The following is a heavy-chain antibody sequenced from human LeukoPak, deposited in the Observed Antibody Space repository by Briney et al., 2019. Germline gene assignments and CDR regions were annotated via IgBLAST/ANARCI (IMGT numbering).Heavy chain of an antibody. J-gene: IGHJ4*02. Sequence: RPGGSLRLSCAASGFTFDDYGMSWVRQAPGKGLEWVSGINWNGGSTGYADGVKGRFTISRDNAKNSLYLQMNSLRAEDTALYYCARVFLSSDDYVWGSFLGFDYWGQGTLVTVSS. CDR1: GFTFDDYG. CDR3: ARVFLSSDDYVWGSFLGFDY. V-gene: IGHV3-20*04. CDR2: INWNGGST. D-gene: IGHD3-16*01.